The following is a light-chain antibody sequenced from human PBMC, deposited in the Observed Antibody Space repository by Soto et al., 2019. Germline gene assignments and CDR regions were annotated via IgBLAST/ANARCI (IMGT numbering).Light chain of an antibody. J-gene: IGKJ1*01. CDR1: QSVLYSSNNKNY. Sequence: DIVMTQSPDSLAVSLGERATINCKSSQSVLYSSNNKNYLAWYQQKPGQPPKLLIYWASTRESGVPDRFSGSGSGTDFTLTISSLQAGDVAVYYCQQYYSPPWTFGRGTKVDIK. CDR3: QQYYSPPWT. CDR2: WAS. V-gene: IGKV4-1*01.